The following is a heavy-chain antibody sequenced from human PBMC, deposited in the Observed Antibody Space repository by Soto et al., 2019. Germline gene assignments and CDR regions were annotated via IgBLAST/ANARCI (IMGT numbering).Heavy chain of an antibody. D-gene: IGHD4-17*01. Sequence: DVQLVESGGDLVQPGGSLTLSCTASGLTVTNAWMNWVRQSPGKRLEWVGLIKSEADGGTTAYAAPVKDMFTISRDVSENTLYLQINSLETEDTAVYYCITVNGFQTSRYYWGQGNLVPVSS. V-gene: IGHV3-15*07. J-gene: IGHJ4*02. CDR3: ITVNGFQTSRYY. CDR1: GLTVTNAW. CDR2: IKSEADGGTT.